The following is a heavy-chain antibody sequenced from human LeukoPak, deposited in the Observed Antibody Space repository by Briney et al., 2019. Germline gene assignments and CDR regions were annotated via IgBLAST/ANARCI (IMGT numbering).Heavy chain of an antibody. J-gene: IGHJ4*02. CDR1: GFTFSNYW. V-gene: IGHV3-48*04. CDR3: ARVDDSSGYY. D-gene: IGHD3-22*01. CDR2: ISSSGSTI. Sequence: GGSLRLSCAASGFTFSNYWMHWVRQAPGKGLEWVSYISSSGSTIYYADSVKGRFTISRDNAKNSLYLQMNSLRAEDTAVYYCARVDDSSGYYWGQGTLVTVSS.